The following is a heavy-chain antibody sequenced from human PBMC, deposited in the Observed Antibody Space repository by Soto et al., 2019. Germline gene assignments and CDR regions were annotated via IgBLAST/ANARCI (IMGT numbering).Heavy chain of an antibody. V-gene: IGHV3-49*03. CDR1: GFTVGGYA. CDR2: IRSKAYGGTT. J-gene: IGHJ1*01. Sequence: GGSLRLSCKASGFTVGGYARSWFRQATGKGLEWVGFIRSKAYGGTTEYAAYVKGRFTISRDDYKSFAYLQMNSLKTEDTAVYYCTRSAEYCSSTSCFAEYFQHWGQGTLVTVSS. D-gene: IGHD2-2*01. CDR3: TRSAEYCSSTSCFAEYFQH.